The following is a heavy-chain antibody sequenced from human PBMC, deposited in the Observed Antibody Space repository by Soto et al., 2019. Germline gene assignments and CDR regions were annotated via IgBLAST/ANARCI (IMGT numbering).Heavy chain of an antibody. V-gene: IGHV1-18*01. D-gene: IGHD2-2*01. Sequence: ASVKVSCKTSGYTFSNYGITWVRQAPGQPLEWLGWISLYSDGTNYAQKFQGRVSMTTDTSTTTAYTELRSLRSDDTAAYYCARVVPGAEAWFGPWGQGTLVTVSS. CDR3: ARVVPGAEAWFGP. CDR2: ISLYSDGT. CDR1: GYTFSNYG. J-gene: IGHJ5*02.